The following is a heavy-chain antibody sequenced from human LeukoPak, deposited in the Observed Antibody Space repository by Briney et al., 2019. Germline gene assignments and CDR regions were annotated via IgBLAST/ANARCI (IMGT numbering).Heavy chain of an antibody. CDR2: ISSNSNYI. D-gene: IGHD2-15*01. CDR3: ARVYCSGGGCYSFDY. V-gene: IGHV3-21*01. CDR1: GFTFSSYT. Sequence: KTGGSLRLSCAASGFTFSSYTMIWVRQAPGKGLEWVSSISSNSNYIYYADSVKGRFTISRDNAKNSLYLQMNSLRAEDTAVYYCARVYCSGGGCYSFDYWGQGTLVTVCS. J-gene: IGHJ4*02.